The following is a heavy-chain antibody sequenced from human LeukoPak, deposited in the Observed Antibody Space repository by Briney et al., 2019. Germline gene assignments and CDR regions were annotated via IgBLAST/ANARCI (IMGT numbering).Heavy chain of an antibody. CDR3: AREPVGATRAFDI. CDR2: IYSGGST. V-gene: IGHV3-53*01. Sequence: GGSLRLSCAASGFTVSSNYMSWVRQAPGKGLEWVSAIYSGGSTYYADSVKGRFTISRDNSKNTLYFQVNSLRAEDTAVYYCAREPVGATRAFDIWGQGTMVTVSS. J-gene: IGHJ3*02. CDR1: GFTVSSNY. D-gene: IGHD1-26*01.